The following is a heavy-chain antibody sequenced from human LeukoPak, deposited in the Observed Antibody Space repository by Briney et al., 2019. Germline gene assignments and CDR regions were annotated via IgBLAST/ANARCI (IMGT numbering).Heavy chain of an antibody. D-gene: IGHD2-21*02. CDR1: GGSFSGYY. J-gene: IGHJ4*02. CDR3: ARLVVVTASIDY. Sequence: PSETLSLTCAVYGGSFSGYYWSWIRQPPGKGLEWIGEINHSGSTNYNPSLKSRVTISVDTSKNQFSLKLSSVTAADTAAYYCARLVVVTASIDYWGQGTLVTVSS. CDR2: INHSGST. V-gene: IGHV4-34*01.